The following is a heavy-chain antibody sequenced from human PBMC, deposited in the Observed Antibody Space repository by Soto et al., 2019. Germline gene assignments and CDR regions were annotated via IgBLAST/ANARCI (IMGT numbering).Heavy chain of an antibody. Sequence: GGSLRLSCAASGFTFSSYGMHWVRQAPGKGLEWVAVISYDGSNKYYADSVKGRFTISRDNSKNTLYLQMNSLRAEDTAVYYCAKDLQDDRSGYGHWGQGTLVTVSS. D-gene: IGHD3-22*01. CDR2: ISYDGSNK. CDR3: AKDLQDDRSGYGH. V-gene: IGHV3-30*18. J-gene: IGHJ4*02. CDR1: GFTFSSYG.